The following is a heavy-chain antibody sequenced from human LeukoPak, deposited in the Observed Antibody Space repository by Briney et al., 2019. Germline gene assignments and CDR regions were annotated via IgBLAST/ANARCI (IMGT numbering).Heavy chain of an antibody. CDR2: IRYDGSNK. V-gene: IGHV3-30*02. J-gene: IGHJ5*02. D-gene: IGHD6-13*01. CDR3: AKDRRSSWLKANWFDP. CDR1: GFTFSSYG. Sequence: GGSLRLSCAASGFTFSSYGMHWVREAPAKGLEWVAFIRYDGSNKYYADFVKGRFTISRDNSKNTLYLQMNSLRAEDTAVYYCAKDRRSSWLKANWFDPWGQGTLVTVSS.